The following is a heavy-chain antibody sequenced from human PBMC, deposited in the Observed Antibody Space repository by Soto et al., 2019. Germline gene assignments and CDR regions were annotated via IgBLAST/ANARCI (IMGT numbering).Heavy chain of an antibody. J-gene: IGHJ3*01. Sequence: VKVSCKASGYTFKTYGITWVRQAPGQVLECVVWISAYNGNAHHXXKVQGRVXXTTDAATSTAXVELNXVRSDETAMYYCARAYGEPPDAFALWCQGTIVTXS. V-gene: IGHV1-18*01. CDR1: GYTFKTYG. D-gene: IGHD4-17*01. CDR3: ARAYGEPPDAFAL. CDR2: ISAYNGNA.